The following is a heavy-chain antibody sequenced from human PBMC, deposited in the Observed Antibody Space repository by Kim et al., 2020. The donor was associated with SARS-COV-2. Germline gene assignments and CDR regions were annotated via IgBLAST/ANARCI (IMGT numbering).Heavy chain of an antibody. J-gene: IGHJ3*02. CDR2: IYTSGST. CDR1: GGSISSGSYY. V-gene: IGHV4-61*02. Sequence: SETLSLTCTVSGGSISSGSYYWSWIRQPAGKGLEWIGRIYTSGSTNYNPSLKSRVTISVDTSKNQFSLKLSSVTAADTAVYYCASWVAASAFDIWGQGTMVTVSS. CDR3: ASWVAASAFDI. D-gene: IGHD6-6*01.